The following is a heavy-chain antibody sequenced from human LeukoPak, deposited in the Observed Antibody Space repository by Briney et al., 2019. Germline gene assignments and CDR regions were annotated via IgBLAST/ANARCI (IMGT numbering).Heavy chain of an antibody. D-gene: IGHD1-26*01. Sequence: GGSLRLSCAASGFTFSSYWMSWVRQAPGKGLEWVANIKQDGSEKYYVDSVKGRFTISRDNAKSSLYLQMNSLRAEDTAVYYCAPEASYYGGGVDYWGQGTLVTVSS. J-gene: IGHJ4*02. CDR2: IKQDGSEK. CDR3: APEASYYGGGVDY. CDR1: GFTFSSYW. V-gene: IGHV3-7*01.